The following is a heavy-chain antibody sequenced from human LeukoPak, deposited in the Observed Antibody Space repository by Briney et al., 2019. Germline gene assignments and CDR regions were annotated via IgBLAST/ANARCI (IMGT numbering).Heavy chain of an antibody. J-gene: IGHJ4*02. D-gene: IGHD6-19*01. Sequence: SETLSLTCTVSGGSISSSSYYWGWIRQPPGKGLEWIGRIYTSGSTKYNPSLKSRVTMSVDTSKNQFSLKLSSVTAADTAVYYCARSHSSDWYFFDYWGQGTLVTVSS. CDR1: GGSISSSSYY. V-gene: IGHV4-39*07. CDR2: IYTSGST. CDR3: ARSHSSDWYFFDY.